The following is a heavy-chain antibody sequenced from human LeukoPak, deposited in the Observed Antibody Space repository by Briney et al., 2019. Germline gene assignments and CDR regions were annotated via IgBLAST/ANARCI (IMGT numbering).Heavy chain of an antibody. D-gene: IGHD3-10*01. CDR1: GFTFSSYS. Sequence: GGSLRLSCAASGFTFSSYSMNWVRQAPGKGLERASSVSSSSGYIYYADSVKGRFTISRDNAKNSLYLQMNSLRAEDTAVYYCARDWSGQSQSLTYFDYWGQGTLVTVSP. CDR3: ARDWSGQSQSLTYFDY. J-gene: IGHJ4*02. V-gene: IGHV3-21*01. CDR2: VSSSSGYI.